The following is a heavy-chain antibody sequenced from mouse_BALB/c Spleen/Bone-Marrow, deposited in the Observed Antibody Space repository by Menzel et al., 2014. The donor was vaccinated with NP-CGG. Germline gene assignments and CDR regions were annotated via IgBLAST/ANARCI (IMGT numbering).Heavy chain of an antibody. CDR3: ARGYDGFAY. V-gene: IGHV14-3*02. D-gene: IGHD2-2*01. J-gene: IGHJ3*01. CDR1: GFNIKDTY. CDR2: IDPANGNT. Sequence: LQQSGAELVKPGASVKLSSTASGFNIKDTYMHWVKQRPEQGLEWIGRIDPANGNTKYDPKFQGKATITADTSSDTAYLQLSSLTSEDTAVYYCARGYDGFAYWGQGTLVTVSA.